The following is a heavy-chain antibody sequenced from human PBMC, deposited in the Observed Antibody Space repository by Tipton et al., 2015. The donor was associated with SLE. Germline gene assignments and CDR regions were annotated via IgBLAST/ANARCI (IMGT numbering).Heavy chain of an antibody. Sequence: SLRLSCAASGFTFSSYWLSWVRQAPGKGLKWVANIKPDGSGKYYVDSVKGRFTISRDNAKNLLFLQLDSLRVEDTAVYYCARDSLSAPYAFDIWGRGTMVTVS. D-gene: IGHD3-16*01. CDR2: IKPDGSGK. CDR3: ARDSLSAPYAFDI. CDR1: GFTFSSYW. J-gene: IGHJ3*02. V-gene: IGHV3-7*01.